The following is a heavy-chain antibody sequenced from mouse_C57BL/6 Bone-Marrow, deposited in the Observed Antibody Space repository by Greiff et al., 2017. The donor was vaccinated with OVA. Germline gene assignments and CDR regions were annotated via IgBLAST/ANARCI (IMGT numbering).Heavy chain of an antibody. V-gene: IGHV1-82*01. Sequence: VKLMESGPELVKPGASVKISCKASGYAFSSSWMNWVKQRPGKGLEWIGRIYPGDGDTNYNGKFKGKATLTADKSSSTAYMQLSSLTSEDSAVYFCARSDYYGSPSYWYFDVWGTGTTVTVSS. CDR3: ARSDYYGSPSYWYFDV. D-gene: IGHD1-1*01. CDR1: GYAFSSSW. J-gene: IGHJ1*03. CDR2: IYPGDGDT.